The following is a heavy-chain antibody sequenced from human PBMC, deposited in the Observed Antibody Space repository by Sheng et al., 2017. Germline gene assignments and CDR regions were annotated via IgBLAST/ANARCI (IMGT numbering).Heavy chain of an antibody. CDR3: TTDLSDFWSGYRRYYYMDV. D-gene: IGHD3-3*01. V-gene: IGHV3-15*01. CDR1: GFTFSNAW. Sequence: EVQLVESGGGLVKPGGSLRLSCAASGFTFSNAWMSWVRQAPGKGLEWVGRIKSKTDGGTTDYAAPVKGRFTISRDDSKNTLYLQMNSLKTEDTAVYYCTTDLSDFWSGYRRYYYMDVWGKGTTVTVSS. J-gene: IGHJ6*03. CDR2: IKSKTDGGTT.